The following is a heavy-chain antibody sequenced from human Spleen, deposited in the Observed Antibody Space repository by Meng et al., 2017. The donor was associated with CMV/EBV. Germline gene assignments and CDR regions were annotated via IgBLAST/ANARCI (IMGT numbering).Heavy chain of an antibody. V-gene: IGHV3-23*01. Sequence: GGSLRLSCAASGFTFSSYSMNWVRQAPGKGLEWVSVISGSGGSTYYADSVKGRFTIFRDNSKTTLYLQMNSLRAEDTAVYYCAKGDIVVVRNGDAFDMWGQGTMVTVSS. J-gene: IGHJ3*02. D-gene: IGHD2-2*01. CDR2: ISGSGGST. CDR3: AKGDIVVVRNGDAFDM. CDR1: GFTFSSYS.